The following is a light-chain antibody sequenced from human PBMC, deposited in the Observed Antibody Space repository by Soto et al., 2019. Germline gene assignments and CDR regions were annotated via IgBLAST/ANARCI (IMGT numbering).Light chain of an antibody. J-gene: IGKJ3*01. CDR3: QQRKSWPIT. CDR2: GAS. Sequence: IVLTQSPGTLSLSPGERATLSCRASQSVSNNYLAWYQQKPGQAPRLLIYGASNRATGIPDRFSGSGSGTDFTLTISDLEPEDFAFYYCQQRKSWPITFGTGTKVDIK. CDR1: QSVSNNY. V-gene: IGKV3D-20*02.